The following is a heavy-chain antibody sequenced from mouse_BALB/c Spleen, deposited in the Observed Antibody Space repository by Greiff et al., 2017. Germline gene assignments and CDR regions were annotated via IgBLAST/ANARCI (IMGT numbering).Heavy chain of an antibody. V-gene: IGHV2-9-2*01. CDR2: IWTGGGT. J-gene: IGHJ4*01. D-gene: IGHD4-1*01. CDR3: VRDLGMDY. Sequence: QVQLKESGPGLVAPSQTLSITCTVSGFSLTSYDISWIRQPPGKGLEWLGVIWTGGGTNYNSAFMSRLSISKDNSKSQVFLKMNSLQTDDTAIYYCVRDLGMDYWGQGTSVTVSS. CDR1: GFSLTSYD.